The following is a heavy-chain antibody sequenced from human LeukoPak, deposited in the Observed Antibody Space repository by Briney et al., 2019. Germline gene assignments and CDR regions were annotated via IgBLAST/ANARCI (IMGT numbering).Heavy chain of an antibody. CDR3: ARATPYFDY. V-gene: IGHV1-2*02. CDR1: GYTFTGYY. J-gene: IGHJ4*02. Sequence: ASVKVSCKASGYTFTGYYMHWVRQAPGQGLDWMGWINFNSGVTNYAQKFQGRVTMTRDTSISTAYMELSRLRSDDAAVYYCARATPYFDYWGQGTLVTVSS. CDR2: INFNSGVT.